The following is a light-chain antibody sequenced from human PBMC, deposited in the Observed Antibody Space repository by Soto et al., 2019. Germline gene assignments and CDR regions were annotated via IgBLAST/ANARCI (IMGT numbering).Light chain of an antibody. Sequence: EIVMTQSPATLSVSPGERVTLSCRASQSVSSNLAWYQQKPGQAPRLLIYGASTRATGIPARFSGSGSGTEFTLTISSLQSEDFAVYYCQQYNNWPPYTLGQGTKLEIK. CDR3: QQYNNWPPYT. CDR1: QSVSSN. J-gene: IGKJ2*01. CDR2: GAS. V-gene: IGKV3-15*01.